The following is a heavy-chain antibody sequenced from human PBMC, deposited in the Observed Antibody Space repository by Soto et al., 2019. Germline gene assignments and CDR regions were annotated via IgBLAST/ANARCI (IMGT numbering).Heavy chain of an antibody. CDR1: GFTFSSYG. CDR3: SKDPGGRQPAGTPYYCMDA. D-gene: IGHD2-15*01. V-gene: IGHV3-30*18. J-gene: IGHJ6*02. Sequence: QVQLVESGGGVVQPGRSLRLSCTASGFTFSSYGMHWVRQAPGKGLEWMAVISYDVSNTYYADSVKGRYTIARVNSKNTLYPQMNSLSAEDTADNTGSKDPGGRQPAGTPYYCMDAWGHGTTVTVSS. CDR2: ISYDVSNT.